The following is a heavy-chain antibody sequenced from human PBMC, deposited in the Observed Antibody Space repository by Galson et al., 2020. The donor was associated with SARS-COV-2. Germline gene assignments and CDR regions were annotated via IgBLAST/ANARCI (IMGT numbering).Heavy chain of an antibody. CDR3: TRDNFWSGYSGY. CDR2: IRSKAYGGTT. V-gene: IGHV3-49*04. Sequence: TGGSLRLSCTASGFTFGDYAMSWVRQAPGKGLEWVGFIRSKAYGGTTEYAASVKGRFTISRDDSKSIAYLQMNSLKTKDTAVYYCTRDNFWSGYSGYWGQGTLVTVSS. D-gene: IGHD3-3*01. J-gene: IGHJ4*02. CDR1: GFTFGDYA.